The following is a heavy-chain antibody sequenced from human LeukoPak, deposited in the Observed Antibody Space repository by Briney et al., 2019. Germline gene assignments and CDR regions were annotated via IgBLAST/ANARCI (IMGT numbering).Heavy chain of an antibody. V-gene: IGHV3-48*03. CDR2: ISSSGSTI. D-gene: IGHD3-10*01. J-gene: IGHJ4*02. CDR3: ARDRYYGSGSYDY. Sequence: GRSLRLSCAASGFTFSSYEMNWVRQAPGKGLEWVSYISSSGSTIYYADSVKGRFTISRDNAKNSLYLQMNSLRAEDTAVYYCARDRYYGSGSYDYWGQGTLVTVSS. CDR1: GFTFSSYE.